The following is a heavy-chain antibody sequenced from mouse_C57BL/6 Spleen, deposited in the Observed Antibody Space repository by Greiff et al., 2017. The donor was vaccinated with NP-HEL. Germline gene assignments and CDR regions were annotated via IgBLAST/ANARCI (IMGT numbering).Heavy chain of an antibody. CDR1: GYTFTSYW. CDR2: INPSNGGT. CDR3: AREGENLAMDD. V-gene: IGHV1-53*01. Sequence: VQLQQPGTELVKPGASVKLSCTASGYTFTSYWMHWVQQRPGQGLEWLGNINPSNGGTNYIEPFKSKATLTVDKSSSTASMQLSSLTSEDAAVYYWAREGENLAMDDWGQGTSVTVSS. J-gene: IGHJ4*01.